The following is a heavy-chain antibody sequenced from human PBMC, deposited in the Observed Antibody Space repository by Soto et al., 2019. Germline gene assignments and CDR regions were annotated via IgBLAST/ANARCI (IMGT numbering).Heavy chain of an antibody. J-gene: IGHJ2*01. CDR1: GGTFSSYA. CDR3: ARWAGDSVWGSYQGWYFDL. Sequence: QVQLVQSGAEVKKPGSSVKVSCKASGGTFSSYAISWVRQAPGQGLEWMGGIIPIFGTANYAQKFQGRVTITADKSTSTAYMELGSLRSEDTAVYYCARWAGDSVWGSYQGWYFDLWGRGTLVTVSS. V-gene: IGHV1-69*06. CDR2: IIPIFGTA. D-gene: IGHD3-16*02.